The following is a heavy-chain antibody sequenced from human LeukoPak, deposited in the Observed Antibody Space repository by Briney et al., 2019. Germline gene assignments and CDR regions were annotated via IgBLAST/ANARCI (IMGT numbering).Heavy chain of an antibody. V-gene: IGHV3-30*02. CDR1: GFTFSSYG. D-gene: IGHD3-10*01. J-gene: IGHJ4*02. CDR3: AKDPMVRGVIPYYFDY. Sequence: GGSLRLSCVASGFTFSSYGMHWVRQAPGKGLEWVAFIRYDGSNKYYADSVKGRFTISRDNSKNTLYLQMNSLRAEDTAVYYCAKDPMVRGVIPYYFDYWGQGTLVTVSS. CDR2: IRYDGSNK.